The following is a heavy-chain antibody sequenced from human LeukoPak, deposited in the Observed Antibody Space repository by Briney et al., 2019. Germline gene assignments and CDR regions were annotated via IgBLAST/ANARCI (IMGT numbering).Heavy chain of an antibody. Sequence: ASVKVSCKASGYTFTSYAMHWVRQAPGQRLEWMGWINAGNGNTKYSQKFQGSVTITRDTSASTAYMELSSLRSEDTAVYYCARSSSSSWLFDYWGQGTLVTVSS. J-gene: IGHJ4*02. CDR2: INAGNGNT. D-gene: IGHD6-13*01. V-gene: IGHV1-3*01. CDR1: GYTFTSYA. CDR3: ARSSSSSWLFDY.